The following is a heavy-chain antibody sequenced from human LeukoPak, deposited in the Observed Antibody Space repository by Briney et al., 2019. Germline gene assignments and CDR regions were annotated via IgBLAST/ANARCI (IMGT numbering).Heavy chain of an antibody. J-gene: IGHJ4*02. CDR2: LNWEGETT. V-gene: IGHV3-43*01. CDR3: ARDSEPRCEAAAGLGH. D-gene: IGHD6-25*01. Sequence: GGSLRLSCTASGFNFYYYTMHWVRQTPGKGLEWVALLNWEGETTYYADSVKGRFIISRDTSKDSLYLQMDSLRSEDTALYYCARDSEPRCEAAAGLGHWGPGTLVTVSS. CDR1: GFNFYYYT.